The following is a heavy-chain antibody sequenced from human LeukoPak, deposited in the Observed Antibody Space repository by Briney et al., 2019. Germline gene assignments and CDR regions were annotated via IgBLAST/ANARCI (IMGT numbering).Heavy chain of an antibody. CDR1: GGTSSSYA. CDR3: ARVAAMVSGGPDY. CDR2: IIPIFGTA. V-gene: IGHV1-69*13. J-gene: IGHJ4*02. Sequence: SVKVSCKASGGTSSSYAISWVRQAPGQGLEWMGGIIPIFGTANYAQKFQGRVTITADESTSTAYMGLSSLRSEDTAVYYCARVAAMVSGGPDYWGQGTLVTVSS. D-gene: IGHD5-18*01.